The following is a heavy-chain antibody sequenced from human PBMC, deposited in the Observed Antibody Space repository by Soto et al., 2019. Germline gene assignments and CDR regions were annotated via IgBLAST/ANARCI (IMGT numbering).Heavy chain of an antibody. CDR3: ARSLGQYYYAMDV. J-gene: IGHJ6*02. V-gene: IGHV3-30*03. CDR1: GFTFSHYG. CDR2: ISYDGSTK. Sequence: GGSLRLSCAASGFTFSHYGIQWLRQAPGKGLEWVSGISYDGSTKYYADSVKGRFTSSRDNSKNTLYLQMNTLSPDDTAVYYCARSLGQYYYAMDVWGQGTTVTVS.